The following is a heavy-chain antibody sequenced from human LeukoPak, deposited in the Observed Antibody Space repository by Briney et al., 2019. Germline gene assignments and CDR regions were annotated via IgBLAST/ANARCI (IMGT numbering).Heavy chain of an antibody. CDR1: GFTFSSYA. Sequence: GGSLRLSCAASGFTFSSYAMHWVRQAPGKGLEWVAVISYDGSNKYYADSVKGRFTISRDNSKNTLYLQMNSLRAEDTAVYYCARDTAVAGPPGDYWGQGTLVTVSS. CDR2: ISYDGSNK. J-gene: IGHJ4*02. D-gene: IGHD6-19*01. V-gene: IGHV3-30-3*01. CDR3: ARDTAVAGPPGDY.